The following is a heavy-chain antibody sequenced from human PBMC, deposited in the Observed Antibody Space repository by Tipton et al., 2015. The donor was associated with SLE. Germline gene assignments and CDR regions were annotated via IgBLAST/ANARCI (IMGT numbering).Heavy chain of an antibody. CDR3: ARGRAMVRGDSMDY. V-gene: IGHV4-61*09. CDR1: GGSINSGSFY. CDR2: MYTTGDT. Sequence: TLSLTCTVSGGSINSGSFYWSWIRQPAGKGLEWIGHMYTTGDTNYNPSLKSRVTISVDTSKNHFSLKLSSVTAADTAVDYCARGRAMVRGDSMDYWGQGTLVTVSS. J-gene: IGHJ4*02. D-gene: IGHD3-10*01.